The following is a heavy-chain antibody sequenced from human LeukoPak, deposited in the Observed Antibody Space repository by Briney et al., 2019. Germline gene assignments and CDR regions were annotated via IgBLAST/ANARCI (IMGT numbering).Heavy chain of an antibody. CDR2: IRSKAYGGTT. V-gene: IGHV3-49*04. CDR3: TRERSSWYQYYYYYMDV. CDR1: GFTFGDYA. Sequence: GGSLRLSCTASGFTFGDYAMSWVRQAPGKGLEWVGFIRSKAYGGTTEYAASVKGRFTISRDDSKSIAYLQMNSLKTEDTAVYYCTRERSSWYQYYYYYMDVWGKGTTVTVSS. J-gene: IGHJ6*03. D-gene: IGHD6-13*01.